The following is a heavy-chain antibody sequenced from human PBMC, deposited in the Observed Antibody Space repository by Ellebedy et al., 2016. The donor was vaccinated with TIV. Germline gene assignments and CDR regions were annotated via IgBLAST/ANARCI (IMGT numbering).Heavy chain of an antibody. V-gene: IGHV4-4*07. Sequence: SETLSLXXTVSGGTISDSYWTWLRQPAGKGLEWIGRIYSSGSTNYNPSLKSRVTMSVDTSKNQFSLKLSSVTAADTAVYYCARGAVAARNPFDYWGQGTLVTVSS. CDR2: IYSSGST. CDR1: GGTISDSY. J-gene: IGHJ4*02. D-gene: IGHD6-19*01. CDR3: ARGAVAARNPFDY.